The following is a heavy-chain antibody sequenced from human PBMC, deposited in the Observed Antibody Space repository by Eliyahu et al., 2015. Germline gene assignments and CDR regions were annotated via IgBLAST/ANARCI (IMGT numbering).Heavy chain of an antibody. V-gene: IGHV4-38-2*02. D-gene: IGHD7-27*01. J-gene: IGHJ5*02. CDR3: ARDWGKGDWFDP. CDR1: GYSISSGYY. CDR2: IYHSGST. Sequence: QVQLQESGPGLVKPSETLSLTCAVSGYSISSGYYWGWIRQPPGKGLEWIGSIYHSGSTYYNPSLKSRVTISVDTSKNQFSLKLSSVTAADTAVYYCARDWGKGDWFDPWGQGTLVTVSS.